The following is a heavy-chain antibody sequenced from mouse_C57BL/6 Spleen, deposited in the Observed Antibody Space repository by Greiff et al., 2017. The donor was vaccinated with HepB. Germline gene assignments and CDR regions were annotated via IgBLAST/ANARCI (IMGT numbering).Heavy chain of an antibody. V-gene: IGHV1-59*01. J-gene: IGHJ2*01. CDR1: GYTFTSYW. D-gene: IGHD1-1*01. CDR3: ARSTVVAPNFDY. CDR2: IDPSDSYT. Sequence: VQLQQSGAELVRPGTSVKLSCKASGYTFTSYWMHWVKQRPGQGLEWIGVIDPSDSYTNYNQKFKGKATLTVDTSSSTAYMQLSSLTSEDSAVYYCARSTVVAPNFDYGGQGTTLTVSS.